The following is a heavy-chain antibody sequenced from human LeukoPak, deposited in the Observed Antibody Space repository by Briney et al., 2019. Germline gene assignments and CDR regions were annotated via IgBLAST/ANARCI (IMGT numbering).Heavy chain of an antibody. D-gene: IGHD3-22*01. Sequence: AGGSLRLXCAASGFTFSIYAMSWVRQTPGKVLEWVSSITSRDGTTYYTDSVKGRFTISRDNSENTLYLQMNSLRAEDTDIYYCVRDRPNYYDSSGHYYRRNGDHWGQGTLVTVSS. CDR2: ITSRDGTT. CDR3: VRDRPNYYDSSGHYYRRNGDH. J-gene: IGHJ5*02. V-gene: IGHV3-23*01. CDR1: GFTFSIYA.